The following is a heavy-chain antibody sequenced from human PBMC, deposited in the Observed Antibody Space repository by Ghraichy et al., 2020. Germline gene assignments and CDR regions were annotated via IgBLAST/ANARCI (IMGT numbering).Heavy chain of an antibody. V-gene: IGHV3-20*01. D-gene: IGHD3-22*01. Sequence: GESLNISCAASGFTFDDYGMSWVRQAPGKGLEWVSGINWNGGSTGYADSVKGRFTISRDNAKNSLYLQMNSLRAEDTALYHCARDSEKYYYDTKPENWFDPWGQGTLVTVSS. CDR1: GFTFDDYG. CDR2: INWNGGST. J-gene: IGHJ5*02. CDR3: ARDSEKYYYDTKPENWFDP.